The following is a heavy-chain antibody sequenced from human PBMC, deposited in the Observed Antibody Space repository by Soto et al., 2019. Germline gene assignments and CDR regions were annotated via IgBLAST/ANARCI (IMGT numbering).Heavy chain of an antibody. V-gene: IGHV1-69*01. D-gene: IGHD4-17*01. CDR1: GGTFSSYA. CDR3: ARVEPPDYVNWFDP. Sequence: QVQLVQSGAEVNKPGSSVKVSCKASGGTFSSYAISWVRQAPGQVLEWMGGIIPIFGTANYAQKFQGRVTITADESTSTDYMELSSLRSEDTAVYYCARVEPPDYVNWFDPWGQGTLVTVSS. J-gene: IGHJ5*02. CDR2: IIPIFGTA.